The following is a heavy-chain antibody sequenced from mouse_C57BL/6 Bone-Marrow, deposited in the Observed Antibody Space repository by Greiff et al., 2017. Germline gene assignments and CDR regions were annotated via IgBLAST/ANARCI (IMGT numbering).Heavy chain of an antibody. CDR2: INSDGGST. J-gene: IGHJ1*03. Sequence: KVVESGGGLVQPGESLKLSCESNEYEFPSHDMSWVRKTPEKRLELVAAINSDGGSTYYPDTMERRFIISRDNTKKTLYLQMSSLRSEDTALYYCARIYYYGSSHWYFDVWGTGTTVTVSS. CDR1: EYEFPSHD. V-gene: IGHV5-2*01. D-gene: IGHD1-1*01. CDR3: ARIYYYGSSHWYFDV.